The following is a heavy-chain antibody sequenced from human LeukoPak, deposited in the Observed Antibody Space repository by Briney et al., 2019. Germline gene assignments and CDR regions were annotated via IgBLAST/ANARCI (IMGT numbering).Heavy chain of an antibody. CDR1: GGSFSGYY. CDR3: ARHIAAGITMVRGVIRYFDY. J-gene: IGHJ4*02. Sequence: PSETLSLTCAVYGGSFSGYYWSWIRQPPGKGLEWIGSIYYSGSTYYNPSLKSRVTISVDTSKNQFSLKLSSVTAADTAVYYCARHIAAGITMVRGVIRYFDYWGQGTLVTVSS. V-gene: IGHV4-34*01. D-gene: IGHD3-10*01. CDR2: IYYSGST.